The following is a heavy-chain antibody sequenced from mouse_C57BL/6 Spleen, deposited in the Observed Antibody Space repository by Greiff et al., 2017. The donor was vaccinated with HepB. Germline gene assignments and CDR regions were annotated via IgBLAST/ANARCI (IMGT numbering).Heavy chain of an antibody. D-gene: IGHD2-4*01. Sequence: EVKLVESGGGLVQPGGSLKLSCAASGFTFSDYYMYWVRQTPEKRLEWVAYISNGGGSTYYPDTVKGRFTISRDNAKNTLYLQMSRLKSEDTAMYYCARHPTYDYLYAMDYWGQGTSVTVSS. CDR2: ISNGGGST. CDR1: GFTFSDYY. CDR3: ARHPTYDYLYAMDY. J-gene: IGHJ4*01. V-gene: IGHV5-12*01.